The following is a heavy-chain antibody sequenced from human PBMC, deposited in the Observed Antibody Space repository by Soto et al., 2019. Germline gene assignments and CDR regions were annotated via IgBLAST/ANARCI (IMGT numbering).Heavy chain of an antibody. D-gene: IGHD3-16*01. Sequence: SETLSLTCTVSGGSLSGSGHYWGWIRQPPGKGLEWIGSMYYGGSTYYNPSLKSRATISLDTSKNQISLKLSSVTAADTAVYYCAIWDWGYRADYVDYWGQGTLVTVSA. CDR3: AIWDWGYRADYVDY. V-gene: IGHV4-39*01. CDR1: GGSLSGSGHY. J-gene: IGHJ4*01. CDR2: MYYGGST.